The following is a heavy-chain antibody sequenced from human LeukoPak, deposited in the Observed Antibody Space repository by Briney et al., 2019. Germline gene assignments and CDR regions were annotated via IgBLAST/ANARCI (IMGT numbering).Heavy chain of an antibody. CDR2: IYYSGST. Sequence: SETLSLTCTVPGGSISSYNWCWIRQPPGKGMEWIGYIYYSGSTNYNPSLKSRVTISVDTSKNQFSLKLSSVTAADTAVYYCASMRGPFDYWGQGTLVTVSS. CDR1: GGSISSYN. V-gene: IGHV4-59*08. CDR3: ASMRGPFDY. J-gene: IGHJ4*02.